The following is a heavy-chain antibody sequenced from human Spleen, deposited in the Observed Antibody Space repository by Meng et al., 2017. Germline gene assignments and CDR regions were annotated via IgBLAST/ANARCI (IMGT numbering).Heavy chain of an antibody. J-gene: IGHJ3*02. CDR2: IYYTGCS. Sequence: SETLSLTCTVSGGSVSSGSYYWSWLRPPPGKGLEWIGYIYYTGCSNHNAALKSRVTISVDMSTNQFSLKLSSVNAADTAVYYCARYLYEDGYKQIDMWGRGTLVTVSS. CDR3: ARYLYEDGYKQIDM. CDR1: GGSVSSGSYY. D-gene: IGHD5-24*01. V-gene: IGHV4-61*01.